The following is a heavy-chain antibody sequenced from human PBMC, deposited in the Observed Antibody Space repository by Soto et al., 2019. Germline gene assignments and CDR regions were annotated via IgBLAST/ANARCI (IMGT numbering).Heavy chain of an antibody. D-gene: IGHD6-13*01. V-gene: IGHV1-18*04. CDR2: MGVYNGNT. CDR1: GYTFTSYG. J-gene: IGHJ4*02. Sequence: ASVKVSCKASGYTFTSYGISWVRQAPGQGLEWLGWMGVYNGNTHYAQKLQGRVTMTTDTFTSPAYMELRSLRSDDTTVYYCARDSAAAGSPFDYWGQGTLVTVTS. CDR3: ARDSAAAGSPFDY.